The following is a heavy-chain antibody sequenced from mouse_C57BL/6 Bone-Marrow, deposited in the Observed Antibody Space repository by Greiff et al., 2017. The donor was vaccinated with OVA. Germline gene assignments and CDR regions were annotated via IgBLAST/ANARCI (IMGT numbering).Heavy chain of an antibody. CDR3: ARTGYYFDY. V-gene: IGHV14-3*01. CDR1: GFTIKNTY. Sequence: EVQLQQSVAELVRPGASVKLSCTASGFTIKNTYMHWVKQRPEQGLEWIGRIDPANGNTKYAPKVPGKATITADTSSNTAYLQLSSLTSEDTASYYCARTGYYFDYWGQGTTLTVSS. CDR2: IDPANGNT. D-gene: IGHD4-1*01. J-gene: IGHJ2*01.